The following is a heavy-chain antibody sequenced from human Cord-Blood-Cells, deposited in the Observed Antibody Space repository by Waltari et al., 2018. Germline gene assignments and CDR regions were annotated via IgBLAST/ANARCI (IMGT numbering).Heavy chain of an antibody. CDR1: GFTFSGYE. D-gene: IGHD3-10*01. CDR3: ARAAPFDYGSGSYFDY. V-gene: IGHV3-48*03. J-gene: IGHJ4*02. Sequence: EVQLVESGGGWVQPGGSLRLSCAASGFTFSGYEMNRVGQAPGKGLEWVSYISSSGSTIYYADSVKGRVTISRDNAKNSLYLQMNSLRAEDTAVYYCARAAPFDYGSGSYFDYWGQGTLVTVSS. CDR2: ISSSGSTI.